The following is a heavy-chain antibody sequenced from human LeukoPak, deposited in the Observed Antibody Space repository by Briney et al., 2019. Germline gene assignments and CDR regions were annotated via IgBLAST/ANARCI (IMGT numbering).Heavy chain of an antibody. Sequence: ASVKVSCKASGYTFTGYYMHWVRQAPGQGLEWMGWINPNSGGTNYAQKFQGRVTMTRDTSTSTAYMELSRLRSDDTAVYYCARVLGSGSYPFKKYYFDYWGQGTLVTVSS. J-gene: IGHJ4*02. CDR2: INPNSGGT. CDR1: GYTFTGYY. CDR3: ARVLGSGSYPFKKYYFDY. V-gene: IGHV1-2*02. D-gene: IGHD1-26*01.